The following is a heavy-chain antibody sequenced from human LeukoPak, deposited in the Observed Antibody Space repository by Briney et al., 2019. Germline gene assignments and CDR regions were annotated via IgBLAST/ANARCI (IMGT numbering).Heavy chain of an antibody. CDR3: ARESGGSGWALDY. J-gene: IGHJ4*02. V-gene: IGHV4-59*01. Sequence: SETLSLTCTVSGGSISTYYWSWIRQPPGKGLEWIGYIYYTGSTTYNPSLKSRITISVDTSKNQFSLKLSSVTAADTAVYYCARESGGSGWALDYWGQGTLVTVSS. CDR1: GGSISTYY. D-gene: IGHD6-19*01. CDR2: IYYTGST.